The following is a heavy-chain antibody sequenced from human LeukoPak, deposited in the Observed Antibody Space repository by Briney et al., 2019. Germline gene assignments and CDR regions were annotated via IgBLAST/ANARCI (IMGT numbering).Heavy chain of an antibody. CDR3: ASENSNPTHYYYYYGMDV. CDR2: INPSGGST. J-gene: IGHJ6*02. V-gene: IGHV1-46*01. CDR1: GYTFTSYY. Sequence: ASVKVSCKASGYTFTSYYMHWVRQAPGQGLEWMGIINPSGGSTSYAQKFQGRVTMTRDTSTSTVYMELSSLRSEDTAVYYCASENSNPTHYYYYYGMDVWGQGTTVTVSS. D-gene: IGHD4-11*01.